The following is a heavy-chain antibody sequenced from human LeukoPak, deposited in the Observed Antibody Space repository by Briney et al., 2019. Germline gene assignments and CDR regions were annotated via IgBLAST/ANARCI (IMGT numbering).Heavy chain of an antibody. Sequence: VGSLRLSRASSRFTLRSYRMSWVRQAPGKGLEGVSFIAPNAARSSYADSVGGRFTISRDNPRNTLYMQMTSLRDEDTAVYYCAIMHGYYEGSGYWVQWGEGTLVTVSS. CDR3: AIMHGYYEGSGYWVQ. CDR2: IAPNAARS. CDR1: RFTLRSYR. D-gene: IGHD3-22*01. V-gene: IGHV3-23*01. J-gene: IGHJ1*01.